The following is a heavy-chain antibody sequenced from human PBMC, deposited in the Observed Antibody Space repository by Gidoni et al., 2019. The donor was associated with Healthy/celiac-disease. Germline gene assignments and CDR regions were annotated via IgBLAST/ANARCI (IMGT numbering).Heavy chain of an antibody. CDR2: ISYDGSNK. J-gene: IGHJ4*02. V-gene: IGHV3-30*04. Sequence: QVQLVESRGGVAQHGRSLRLSCAASGITFSSDAMHWVSQAPGKGLEWVAVISYDGSNKYYADSVKGRFTISRDNSKNTLYLQMNSLRAEDTAVYYCARPYCSSTSCSDYWGQGTLVTVSS. CDR3: ARPYCSSTSCSDY. D-gene: IGHD2-2*01. CDR1: GITFSSDA.